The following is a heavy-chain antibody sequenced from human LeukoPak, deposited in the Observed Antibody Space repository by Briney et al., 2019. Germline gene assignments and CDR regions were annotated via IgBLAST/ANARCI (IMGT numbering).Heavy chain of an antibody. CDR3: VKGLDYSSSQMDS. J-gene: IGHJ4*02. V-gene: IGHV3-74*01. CDR2: INGDGRRI. CDR1: GFTFSTAW. D-gene: IGHD6-6*01. Sequence: PGGSLRLSCVASGFTFSTAWMHWARQTPGKGLVWVSHINGDGRRINYADDVKGRFTISRDNAKNTLYLQMNSLRVEDTAVYYCVKGLDYSSSQMDSWGQGTLVTVSS.